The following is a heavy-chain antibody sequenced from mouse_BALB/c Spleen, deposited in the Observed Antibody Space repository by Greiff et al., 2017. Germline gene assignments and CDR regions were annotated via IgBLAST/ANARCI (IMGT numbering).Heavy chain of an antibody. Sequence: EVMLVESGGGLVKPGGSLKLSCAASGFTFSSYAMSWVRQSPEKRLEWVAEISSGGSYTYYPDTVTGRFTISRDNAKNTLYLEMSSLKSEDTAMYYCASYRDYFDYWGQGTTLTVSS. CDR3: ASYRDYFDY. D-gene: IGHD5-5*01. CDR1: GFTFSSYA. CDR2: ISSGGSYT. V-gene: IGHV5-9-4*01. J-gene: IGHJ2*01.